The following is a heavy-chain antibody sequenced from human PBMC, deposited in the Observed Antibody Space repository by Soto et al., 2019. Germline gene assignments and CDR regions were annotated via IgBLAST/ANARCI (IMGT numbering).Heavy chain of an antibody. D-gene: IGHD6-6*01. CDR3: TRGSIERPYLYYYYYMDV. J-gene: IGHJ6*03. Sequence: NPGGSLRLSCTASGFTFGDYAMSWFRQAPGKGLEWVGFIRSKAYGGTTEYAASVKGRFTISRDDSKSIAYLQMNSLKTEDTAVYYCTRGSIERPYLYYYYYMDVWGKGTTVTVSS. V-gene: IGHV3-49*05. CDR2: IRSKAYGGTT. CDR1: GFTFGDYA.